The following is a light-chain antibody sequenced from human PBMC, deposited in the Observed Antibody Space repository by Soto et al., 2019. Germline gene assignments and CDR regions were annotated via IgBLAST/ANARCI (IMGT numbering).Light chain of an antibody. CDR2: DVS. J-gene: IGLJ1*01. CDR3: SSYTSSTTEV. V-gene: IGLV2-14*01. CDR1: SSDVGGYNY. Sequence: QSVLTQPASVSGSPGQSITISCTGTSSDVGGYNYVSWYQQHPGKATKLMIYDVSSRPSGVSNRFSGSKSGNTASLTISGLQAEDEADYYCSSYTSSTTEVFGTGTKVTVL.